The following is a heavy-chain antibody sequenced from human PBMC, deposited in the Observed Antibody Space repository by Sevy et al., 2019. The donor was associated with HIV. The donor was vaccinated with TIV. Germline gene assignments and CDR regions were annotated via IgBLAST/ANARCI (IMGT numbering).Heavy chain of an antibody. D-gene: IGHD2-2*01. Sequence: GGSLRLSCAASGFTFSNAWMSWVRQAPGKGLEWVGRIKSKTDGGTTDYAAPVKGRFTISRDDSKNTLYLQMNSLKTEDTAVYYCTTDLGYCSSTSCYSLNYYYGMDVWGQGTTVTVSS. CDR3: TTDLGYCSSTSCYSLNYYYGMDV. CDR1: GFTFSNAW. V-gene: IGHV3-15*01. CDR2: IKSKTDGGTT. J-gene: IGHJ6*02.